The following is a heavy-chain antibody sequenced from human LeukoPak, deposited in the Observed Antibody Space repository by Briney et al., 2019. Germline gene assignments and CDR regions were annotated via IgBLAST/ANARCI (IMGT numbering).Heavy chain of an antibody. D-gene: IGHD1-26*01. V-gene: IGHV3-74*01. CDR3: VRDLGGRSGH. J-gene: IGHJ4*02. Sequence: RAGGSLRLSCAASGFTFSNYLMHWVRQTPGKGLVWISRINEDGSTTNYADSVKGRSTIFRDNAKNTLYLQMNSLRAEDTAVYYCVRDLGGRSGHWGQGTLVTVSS. CDR2: INEDGSTT. CDR1: GFTFSNYL.